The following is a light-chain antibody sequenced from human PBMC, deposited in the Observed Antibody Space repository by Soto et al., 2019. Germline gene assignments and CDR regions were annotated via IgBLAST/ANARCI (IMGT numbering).Light chain of an antibody. V-gene: IGKV1-9*01. CDR2: AAS. CDR1: QVISTS. J-gene: IGKJ2*01. CDR3: HQYYSTPRT. Sequence: DIQLTQSPSFLSPSIGESVTITCRASQVISTSLAWYQVKPGKAPKLLIYAASTLESGVPSRFSATVSGTEFSLTITSLQPEDFATYYCHQYYSTPRTFGQGTKVEI.